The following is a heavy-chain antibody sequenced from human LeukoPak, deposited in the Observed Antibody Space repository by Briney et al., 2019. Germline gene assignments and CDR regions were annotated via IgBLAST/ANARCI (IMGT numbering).Heavy chain of an antibody. CDR3: ARGTAITAGIDF. J-gene: IGHJ4*02. V-gene: IGHV3-74*01. CDR1: GFAFSTYW. D-gene: IGHD6-19*01. Sequence: SGGSRRLSCTASGFAFSTYWMFWVRQAPGKGLVWVSQINPEGASTTYGAPAKGRFTASTDNAKNALHLTMTSLRVDDTAVYYCARGTAITAGIDFWGQGTLVTVSS. CDR2: INPEGAST.